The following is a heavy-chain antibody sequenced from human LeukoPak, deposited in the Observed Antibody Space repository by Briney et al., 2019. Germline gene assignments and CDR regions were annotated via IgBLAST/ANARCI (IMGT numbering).Heavy chain of an antibody. V-gene: IGHV1-2*02. J-gene: IGHJ5*02. Sequence: ASVKVSCKASGYTFTGYYLHWVRQAPGQGLEWMGCVNPNSGDTNYAQKLQGRVTMTTDTSTSTAYMELRSLRSDDTAVYYCARGPTRLYNWFDPWGQGTLVTVSS. CDR3: ARGPTRLYNWFDP. CDR1: GYTFTGYY. CDR2: VNPNSGDT.